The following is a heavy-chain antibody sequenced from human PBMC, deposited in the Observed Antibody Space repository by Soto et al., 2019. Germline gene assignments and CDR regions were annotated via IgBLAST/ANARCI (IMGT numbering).Heavy chain of an antibody. CDR2: IYYSGST. J-gene: IGHJ6*02. CDR1: GGSISSGGYY. CDR3: ATGSMGYYGSGSYLITIPGDYYYGMDV. Sequence: QVQLQESGPGLVKPSQTLSLTCTVSGGSISSGGYYWSWIRQHPGKGLEWIGYIYYSGSTYYNPSLKSRVTISVDTSKNQFSLKLSSVTAADTAVYYCATGSMGYYGSGSYLITIPGDYYYGMDVWGQGTTVTVSS. D-gene: IGHD3-10*01. V-gene: IGHV4-31*03.